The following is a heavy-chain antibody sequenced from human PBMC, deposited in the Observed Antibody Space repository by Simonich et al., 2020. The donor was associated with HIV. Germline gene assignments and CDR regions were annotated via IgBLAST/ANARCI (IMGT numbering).Heavy chain of an antibody. CDR1: GFTFSRYW. V-gene: IGHV3-7*01. CDR3: ARGWDGSSSSLDDY. Sequence: EVQLVESGGGLVQPGGSLRLSCAASGFTFSRYWMTWVRQAPGKGRGWVDNKNQDGSGKYYVDSVKGRFTISRDNAKNLLYLQMNSLRAEDTAVYYCARGWDGSSSSLDDYWGQGTLVTVSS. J-gene: IGHJ4*02. D-gene: IGHD6-6*01. CDR2: KNQDGSGK.